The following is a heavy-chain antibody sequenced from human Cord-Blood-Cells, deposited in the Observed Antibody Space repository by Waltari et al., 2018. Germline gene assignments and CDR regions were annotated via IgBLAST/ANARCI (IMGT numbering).Heavy chain of an antibody. CDR1: GGSFSGYY. J-gene: IGHJ4*02. V-gene: IGHV4-34*01. CDR2: INHSGST. Sequence: QVQLQQWGAGLLKPSEILSLTCAVYGGSFSGYYWSWIRQPPGKGLEWIGEINHSGSTNDNPSLKRLFTRSVDTSKNQVSLKLSSVSAADTAVYYCARGLTSGYYDSSGYYYWGQGTLVTVSS. CDR3: ARGLTSGYYDSSGYYY. D-gene: IGHD3-22*01.